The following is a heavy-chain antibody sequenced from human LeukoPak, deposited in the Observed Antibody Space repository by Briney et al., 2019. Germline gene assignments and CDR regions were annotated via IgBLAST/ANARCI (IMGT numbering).Heavy chain of an antibody. CDR3: ARETLYSSSSDAFDI. D-gene: IGHD6-6*01. J-gene: IGHJ3*02. CDR2: IIPIFGTA. CDR1: GGTFSSYA. V-gene: IGHV1-69*01. Sequence: GASVKVSCKASGGTFSSYAISWVRQAPGQGLEWMGGIIPIFGTANYAQKFQGRVTITADESTSTAYMELSSLRSEDTAVYYCARETLYSSSSDAFDIWGQGTMVTVSS.